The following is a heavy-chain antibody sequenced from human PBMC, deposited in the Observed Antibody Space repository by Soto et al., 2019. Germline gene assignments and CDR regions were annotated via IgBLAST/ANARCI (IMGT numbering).Heavy chain of an antibody. CDR3: ARGGNYCYYYIDD. CDR1: GGSFSGYY. Sequence: SETLSLTCAVYGGSFSGYYWSWIRQPPGKGLEWIGEINHSGSTNYNPSLKSRVTISVDTSKNQFSLELSSVTAADTAVYYCARGGNYCYYYIDDWGKGTTVTVSS. V-gene: IGHV4-34*01. CDR2: INHSGST. J-gene: IGHJ6*03.